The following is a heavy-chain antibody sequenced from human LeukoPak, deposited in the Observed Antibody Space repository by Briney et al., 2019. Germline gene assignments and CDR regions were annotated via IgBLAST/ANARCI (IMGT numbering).Heavy chain of an antibody. V-gene: IGHV3-9*01. CDR3: AKYGTPDSSGYYFGWFDP. D-gene: IGHD3-22*01. Sequence: GGSLRLSCAASGFTFSSYSMNWVRQAPGKGLEWVSGISWNSGSIGYADSVKGRFTISRDNAKNSLYLQMNSLRAEDTALYYCAKYGTPDSSGYYFGWFDPWGQGTLVTVSS. CDR2: ISWNSGSI. J-gene: IGHJ5*02. CDR1: GFTFSSYS.